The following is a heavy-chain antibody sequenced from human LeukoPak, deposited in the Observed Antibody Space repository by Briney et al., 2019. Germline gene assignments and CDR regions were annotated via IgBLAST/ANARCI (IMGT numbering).Heavy chain of an antibody. Sequence: SETLSLTCTVSGGSISSGGYYWCWIRQHPGKGLEWIGYIYYSGSTYYNPSLKSRVTISVDTSKNQFSLKLSSVTAADTAVYYCARDYYYGMDVWGQGTTVTVSS. J-gene: IGHJ6*02. V-gene: IGHV4-31*03. CDR3: ARDYYYGMDV. CDR1: GGSISSGGYY. CDR2: IYYSGST.